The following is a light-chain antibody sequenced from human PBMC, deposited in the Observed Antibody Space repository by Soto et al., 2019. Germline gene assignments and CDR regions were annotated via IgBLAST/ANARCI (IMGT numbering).Light chain of an antibody. CDR2: EVT. CDR3: SLYTGRSTFV. V-gene: IGLV2-14*01. J-gene: IGLJ1*01. Sequence: QSVLTQPASVSGSPGQSITISCTGTSSDVTDSNYVSWYQHHPGKAPKLIIYEVTTRPSGVSNRFSGSKSGNTASLTISGLHAEDKADYYCSLYTGRSTFVFCTANKVTVL. CDR1: SSDVTDSNY.